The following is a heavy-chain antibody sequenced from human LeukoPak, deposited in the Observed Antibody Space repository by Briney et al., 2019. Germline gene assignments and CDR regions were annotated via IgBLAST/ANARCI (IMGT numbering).Heavy chain of an antibody. CDR1: EFIFSNYW. CDR2: IKPDGSEK. CDR3: ARRGYTFDY. J-gene: IGHJ4*02. V-gene: IGHV3-7*01. Sequence: GGSLRLSCAPSEFIFSNYWMSWVRQAPGKGLEWVANIKPDGSEKNYVDSVRGRFTISRDNAKSSVFLQMNSLRAEDTAVYYCARRGYTFDYWGLGTLVTVSS. D-gene: IGHD5-24*01.